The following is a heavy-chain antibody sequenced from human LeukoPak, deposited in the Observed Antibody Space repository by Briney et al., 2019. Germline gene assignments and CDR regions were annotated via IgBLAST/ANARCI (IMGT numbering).Heavy chain of an antibody. CDR3: AVESSLGLRYSYGSFDY. CDR1: GYTFTSYG. D-gene: IGHD5-18*01. J-gene: IGHJ4*02. Sequence: ASVKVFCKASGYTFTSYGISWVRQAPGQGREWMGWISAYNGNTNYAQKLQGRVTMTTDTSTSTAYMELRSLRSDDTAVYYCAVESSLGLRYSYGSFDYWGQGTLVTVSS. V-gene: IGHV1-18*01. CDR2: ISAYNGNT.